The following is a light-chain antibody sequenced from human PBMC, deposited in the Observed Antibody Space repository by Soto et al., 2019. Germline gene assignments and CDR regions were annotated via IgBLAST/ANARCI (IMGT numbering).Light chain of an antibody. CDR2: EVN. V-gene: IGLV2-8*01. Sequence: QSALTQPPSASGSPGQSVTISCTGTSSDVGGYNYVSWYQQYPGKVPTLMVYEVNKRPSGVPDRFSGSKSGNTASLTVSGLQADDEADYYCTSYAGGNNVFGTGTKVTVL. CDR1: SSDVGGYNY. J-gene: IGLJ1*01. CDR3: TSYAGGNNV.